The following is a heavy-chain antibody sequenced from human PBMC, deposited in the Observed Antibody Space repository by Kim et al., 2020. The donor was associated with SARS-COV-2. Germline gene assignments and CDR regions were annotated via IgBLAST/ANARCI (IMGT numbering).Heavy chain of an antibody. Sequence: SVKVSCKASGGTFSSYAISWVRQAPGQGLEWMGGIIPIFGTANYAQKFQGRVTITADESTSTAYRELSSLRSEDTAVYYCARGNIVVVVAGLLGGMDVWGQGTTVTVSS. D-gene: IGHD2-15*01. J-gene: IGHJ6*02. V-gene: IGHV1-69*13. CDR1: GGTFSSYA. CDR3: ARGNIVVVVAGLLGGMDV. CDR2: IIPIFGTA.